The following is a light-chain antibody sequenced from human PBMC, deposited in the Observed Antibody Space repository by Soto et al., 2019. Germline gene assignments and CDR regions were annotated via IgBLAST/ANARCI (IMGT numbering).Light chain of an antibody. CDR3: QHYNSYSEA. CDR2: SAS. V-gene: IGKV1-5*03. CDR1: QTISSW. Sequence: DIQMTQSPSTLSGSVGDRVTITCRASQTISSWLAWYQQKPGKAPKLLIYSASTLTSGVPSRFSGSGSGTEFTLTISSLQPDDFAAYYCQHYNSYSEAFGQGTKVDIK. J-gene: IGKJ1*01.